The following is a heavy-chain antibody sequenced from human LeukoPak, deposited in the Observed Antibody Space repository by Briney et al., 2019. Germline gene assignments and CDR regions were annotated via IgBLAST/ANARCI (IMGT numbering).Heavy chain of an antibody. CDR2: ISWNSGCI. D-gene: IGHD3-16*01. Sequence: PGGSLRLSCAASGFTFDDYAMHWVRKAPGKGLEWVSGISWNSGCIGYADSVKGRFTISRDNAKNSLYLQMNSLRAEDTAVYYCAKGAPLGDWGQGTLVTVSS. V-gene: IGHV3-9*01. CDR1: GFTFDDYA. CDR3: AKGAPLGD. J-gene: IGHJ4*02.